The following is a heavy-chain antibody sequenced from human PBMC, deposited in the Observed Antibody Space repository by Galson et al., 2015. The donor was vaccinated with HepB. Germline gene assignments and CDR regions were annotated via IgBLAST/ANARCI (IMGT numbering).Heavy chain of an antibody. V-gene: IGHV3-30*03. CDR3: ATDLSGRFDP. CDR2: MSKDGRHI. D-gene: IGHD2/OR15-2a*01. CDR1: GFTFSQYG. J-gene: IGHJ5*01. Sequence: SLRLSCAASGFTFSQYGMHWARQAPGKGLEWVAIMSKDGRHIDYADSVKGRFTISRDNSKNMLYLQMNSLSAEDTDMYYCATDLSGRFDPWGQGTLVTVSP.